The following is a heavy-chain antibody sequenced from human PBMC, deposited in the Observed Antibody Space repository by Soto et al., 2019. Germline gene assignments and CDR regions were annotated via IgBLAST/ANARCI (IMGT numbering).Heavy chain of an antibody. D-gene: IGHD6-6*01. CDR2: ISGSGGST. CDR3: GKGVAVGFHFGSSTDRGFDP. Sequence: PGGPLRLPCATSGFRFSEYPMSRVPPAPGNGLERVTSISGSGGSTFYADSVKGRFTISRDNSKNTMYVQMNSLRVEDTAVYYCGKGVAVGFHFGSSTDRGFDPWGQGTLVTVSS. CDR1: GFRFSEYP. J-gene: IGHJ5*02. V-gene: IGHV3-23*01.